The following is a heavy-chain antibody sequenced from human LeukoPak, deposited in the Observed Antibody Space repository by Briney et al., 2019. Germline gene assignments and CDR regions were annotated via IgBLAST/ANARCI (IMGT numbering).Heavy chain of an antibody. V-gene: IGHV4-39*01. D-gene: IGHD4-11*01. J-gene: IGHJ5*02. CDR2: IYYSGST. CDR3: ARYTVVYNWFDP. CDR1: GGSISSSSYY. Sequence: PSETLSLTCTVSGGSISSSSYYWGWIRQPPGKGLERIGSIYYSGSTYYNPSLKSRVTISVDTSKNQFSLKLSSVTAADTAVYYCARYTVVYNWFDPWGQGTLVTVSS.